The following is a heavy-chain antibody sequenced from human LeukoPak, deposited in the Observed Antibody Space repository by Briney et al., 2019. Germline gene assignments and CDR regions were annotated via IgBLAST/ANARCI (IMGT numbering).Heavy chain of an antibody. J-gene: IGHJ4*02. CDR2: IYYSGST. CDR3: ARGPPLYTATGFVY. CDR1: GGSISSGGYY. D-gene: IGHD5-18*01. V-gene: IGHV4-31*03. Sequence: PSETLSLTCTVSGGSISSGGYYWSWSRQHPGKGLEWIGYIYYSGSTYYNPSLKSRVTISVDTSKNQFSLKLSSVTAADTAVYYCARGPPLYTATGFVYWGQGTLVTVSS.